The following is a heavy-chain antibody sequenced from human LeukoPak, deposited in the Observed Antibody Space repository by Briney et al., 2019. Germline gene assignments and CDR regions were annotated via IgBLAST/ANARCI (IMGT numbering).Heavy chain of an antibody. V-gene: IGHV3-48*02. J-gene: IGHJ4*02. CDR1: GFTFSDYY. CDR2: ISSSSTTI. D-gene: IGHD2-15*01. CDR3: ARDLYF. Sequence: PGGSLRLSCAASGFTFSDYYMNWVRQAPGKGLEWISYISSSSTTIYYADSVKGRFTISRDNAENSLYLQMNSLRDEDTAVYYCARDLYFWGQGTLVTVSS.